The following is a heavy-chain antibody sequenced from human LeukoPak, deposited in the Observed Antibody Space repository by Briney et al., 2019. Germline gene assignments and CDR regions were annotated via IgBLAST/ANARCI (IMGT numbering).Heavy chain of an antibody. Sequence: ASVKVSCKASGHTFGDHYMHWVRQPPGQGLEWMGWINPNSGGTKYAQRFQGRVTMTRDTSISTAYMELRRLRSDDTAVYYCARVLLRTGIPEGFDPWGQGTLVTVSS. D-gene: IGHD1-14*01. V-gene: IGHV1-2*02. CDR3: ARVLLRTGIPEGFDP. J-gene: IGHJ5*02. CDR2: INPNSGGT. CDR1: GHTFGDHY.